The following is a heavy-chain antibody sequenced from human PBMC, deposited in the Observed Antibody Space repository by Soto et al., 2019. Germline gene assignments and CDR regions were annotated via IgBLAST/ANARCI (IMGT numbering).Heavy chain of an antibody. Sequence: QVQLVQSGAGVKKPGASVKVSCKASGYTFTSYAMHWARQAPGQSLEWMGCINPGNRNTRYSQKFQGRVTITRDPSPSTAYMALSSLRSEDTAVYYSAIGASSVTTFYFDLWGRGTLVTVPS. CDR1: GYTFTSYA. V-gene: IGHV1-3*01. CDR3: AIGASSVTTFYFDL. D-gene: IGHD4-17*01. J-gene: IGHJ2*01. CDR2: INPGNRNT.